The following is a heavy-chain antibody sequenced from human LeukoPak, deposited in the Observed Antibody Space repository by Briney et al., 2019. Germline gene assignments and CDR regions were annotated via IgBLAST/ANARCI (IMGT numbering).Heavy chain of an antibody. J-gene: IGHJ4*02. D-gene: IGHD2-2*01. CDR2: INPNSGGA. CDR3: ARAGVVPAATDFDY. CDR1: GYTFTGYY. V-gene: IGHV1-2*02. Sequence: GASVKVSCKASGYTFTGYYMHWVRQAPGQGLEWMGWINPNSGGANYAQKFQGRVTMTRDTSISTAYMELSRLRSDDTTVYYCARAGVVPAATDFDYWGQGTLVTVSS.